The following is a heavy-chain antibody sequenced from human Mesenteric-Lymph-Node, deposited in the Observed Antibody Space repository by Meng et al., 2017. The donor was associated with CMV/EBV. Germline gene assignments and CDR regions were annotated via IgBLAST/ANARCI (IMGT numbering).Heavy chain of an antibody. CDR1: GFTFSSYG. D-gene: IGHD5-18*01. CDR3: AREDLVLDTAMVWVYYYYGMDV. V-gene: IGHV3-30*02. Sequence: GESLKISCAASGFTFSSYGMHWVRQAPGKGLEWVTFIQYDGSNEYYAGSVKGRFTISRDNSKNTLYLRMNSLRGEDTAVYYCAREDLVLDTAMVWVYYYYGMDVWGQGTTVTVSS. J-gene: IGHJ6*02. CDR2: IQYDGSNE.